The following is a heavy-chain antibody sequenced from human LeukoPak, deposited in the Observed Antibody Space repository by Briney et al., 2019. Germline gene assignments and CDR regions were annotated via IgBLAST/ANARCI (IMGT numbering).Heavy chain of an antibody. Sequence: GGSLRLSCAASGFTFSNAWMSWVRQAPGKGLEWVGRIKSKTDGGTTDYAAPVKGRFTISRDDTKNTLYLQMNSLKTEDTAVYYCTTGFSPDAFDIWGQGTMVTVSS. D-gene: IGHD3-10*01. CDR2: IKSKTDGGTT. J-gene: IGHJ3*02. CDR1: GFTFSNAW. V-gene: IGHV3-15*01. CDR3: TTGFSPDAFDI.